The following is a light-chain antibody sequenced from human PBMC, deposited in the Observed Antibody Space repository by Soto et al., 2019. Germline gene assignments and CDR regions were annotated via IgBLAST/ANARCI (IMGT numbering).Light chain of an antibody. CDR3: QQYNTWPRT. V-gene: IGKV3-15*01. J-gene: IGKJ1*01. CDR1: QSVGNN. CDR2: GAS. Sequence: EIVMTQSPATVSVSPGERATLYCRASQSVGNNLAWYQQKPGQAPSLFIFGASVRATGIPARFTGSGSGTEFTLTISNLQSEDFAVYYCQQYNTWPRTFGQGTKVDI.